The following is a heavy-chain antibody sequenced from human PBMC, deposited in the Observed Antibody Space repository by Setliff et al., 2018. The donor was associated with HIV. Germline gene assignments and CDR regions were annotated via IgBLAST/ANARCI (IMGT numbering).Heavy chain of an antibody. J-gene: IGHJ5*02. CDR2: ISLSGST. D-gene: IGHD6-13*01. V-gene: IGHV4-38-2*02. CDR3: ARGLTAPSAAGS. Sequence: SETRSLTCSVSGYSLSSASYWGWIRQSPEKGLEWIGSISLSGSTYYNPSLQSRVTISIDMSKNPFSLNLKSVTAADTAIYYCARGLTAPSAAGSWGQGMLVTVSS. CDR1: GYSLSSASY.